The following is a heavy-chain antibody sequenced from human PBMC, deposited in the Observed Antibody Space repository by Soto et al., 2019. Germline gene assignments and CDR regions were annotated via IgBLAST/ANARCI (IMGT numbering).Heavy chain of an antibody. J-gene: IGHJ6*02. D-gene: IGHD2-2*01. Sequence: GGSLRLSCAASGFTFSSYAMHWVRQAPGKGLEWVAVISYDGSNKYYADSVKGRFTISRDNSKNTLYLQMNSLRAEDTAVYYCARASGKCSSTSCSSYYYYGMDVWGQGTTVTVSS. CDR1: GFTFSSYA. CDR2: ISYDGSNK. V-gene: IGHV3-30-3*01. CDR3: ARASGKCSSTSCSSYYYYGMDV.